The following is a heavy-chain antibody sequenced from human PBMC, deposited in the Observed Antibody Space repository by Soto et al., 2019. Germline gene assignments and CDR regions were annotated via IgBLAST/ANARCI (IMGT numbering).Heavy chain of an antibody. V-gene: IGHV4-30-4*01. CDR3: PSPPPMDHDAFDI. CDR2: IYYSGST. CDR1: GGSISSGDYY. J-gene: IGHJ3*02. Sequence: SETLSLTCTVSGGSISSGDYYWSWIRQPPGKGLEWIGYIYYSGSTYYNPSLKSRVTISVDTSKNQFSLKLSSVTAADTAVYFCPSPPPMDHDAFDIGGQGTLATVS. D-gene: IGHD3-10*01.